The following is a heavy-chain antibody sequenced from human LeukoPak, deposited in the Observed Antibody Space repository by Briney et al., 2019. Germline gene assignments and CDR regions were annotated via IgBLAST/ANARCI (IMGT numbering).Heavy chain of an antibody. V-gene: IGHV3-23*01. CDR1: GFTFSSYA. CDR3: AKRGRGWLRFGPTLWYFDY. D-gene: IGHD5-12*01. Sequence: PGGSLRLSCAASGFTFSSYAMSWVRQAPGKGLEWVSAISGSGGSTYYADSVKGRFTISRDNSKNTLYLQMNSLRAEDTAVYYCAKRGRGWLRFGPTLWYFDYWGQGTLVTVSS. J-gene: IGHJ4*02. CDR2: ISGSGGST.